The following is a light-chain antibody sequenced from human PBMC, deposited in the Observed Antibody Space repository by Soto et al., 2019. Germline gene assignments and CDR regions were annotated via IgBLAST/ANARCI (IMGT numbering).Light chain of an antibody. CDR3: QQYGSSGT. V-gene: IGKV3-20*01. CDR2: GAS. CDR1: QSVSNNY. Sequence: EIGFTQSPVTLSLSPGERATLSCRASQSVSNNYLAWYQQTPGQAPRFRIYGASNRATGIPDRFSGSGSGTDFTLTISRMEPEDSAVYYCQQYGSSGTFGQGTKVDI. J-gene: IGKJ1*01.